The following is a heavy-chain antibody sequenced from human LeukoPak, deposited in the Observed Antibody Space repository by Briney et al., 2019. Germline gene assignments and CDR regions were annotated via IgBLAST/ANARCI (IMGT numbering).Heavy chain of an antibody. CDR2: IYHSGST. Sequence: WETLSLTCNVSGFSISSGSYWGWIRQPPGKGLDWIGSIYHSGSTYYNPSLKSRVTISADTSKNQFSLKLSSVTAADTAVYYCARGLVLLFARPRWFDPWGQGTLVTVSS. CDR3: ARGLVLLFARPRWFDP. D-gene: IGHD3/OR15-3a*01. V-gene: IGHV4-38-2*02. J-gene: IGHJ5*02. CDR1: GFSISSGSY.